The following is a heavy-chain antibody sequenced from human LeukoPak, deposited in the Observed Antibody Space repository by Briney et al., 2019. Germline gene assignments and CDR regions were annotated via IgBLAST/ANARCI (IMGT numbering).Heavy chain of an antibody. J-gene: IGHJ3*02. Sequence: QPGGSLRLSCAASGVTFSNYSMSGVRQAPGKGLEWVSSISGSGGSTYYADSVKGRFPISRDNSKNTLYLQMNSLRAEDTAVYYCAKDCTNGVCYALDIWGQGTMVTVSS. D-gene: IGHD2-8*01. CDR1: GVTFSNYS. CDR3: AKDCTNGVCYALDI. V-gene: IGHV3-23*01. CDR2: ISGSGGST.